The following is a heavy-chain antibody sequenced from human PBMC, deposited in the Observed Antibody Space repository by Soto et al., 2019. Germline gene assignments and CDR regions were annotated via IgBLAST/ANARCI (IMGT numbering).Heavy chain of an antibody. CDR3: ARVDHRGYFAILTDC. CDR2: IYDSVNT. D-gene: IGHD3-9*01. CDR1: GDSLSSGGHY. V-gene: IGHV4-31*03. J-gene: IGHJ4*02. Sequence: QVQLQESGPGLVKPSQTLSLTCTVSGDSLSSGGHYWSWIRQHPGKGLEWIGHIYDSVNTYYSPSLRSRVTISADMSKNQFSLNLRSVTAADTAVYYCARVDHRGYFAILTDCWGQGTLVTVSS.